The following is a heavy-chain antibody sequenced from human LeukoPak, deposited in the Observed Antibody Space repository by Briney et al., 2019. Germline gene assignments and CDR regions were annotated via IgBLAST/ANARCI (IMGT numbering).Heavy chain of an antibody. CDR2: IYTTGNT. CDR3: ARSVEADSN. V-gene: IGHV3-53*01. D-gene: IGHD2-21*02. CDR1: GFTVSSNS. J-gene: IGHJ4*02. Sequence: GGSLRLSCTVSGFTVSSNSMSWVRQAPGKGLEWVSFIYTTGNTHNSDSVKGRFTISRDNAKNSLYLQMNSLRAEDTAVYYCARSVEADSNWGQGTLVTVSS.